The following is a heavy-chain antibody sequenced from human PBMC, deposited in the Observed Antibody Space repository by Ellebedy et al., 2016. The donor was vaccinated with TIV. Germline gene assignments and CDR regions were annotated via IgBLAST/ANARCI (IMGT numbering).Heavy chain of an antibody. D-gene: IGHD6-19*01. CDR1: GFSFRTYS. J-gene: IGHJ4*02. CDR2: FSIHSAYI. V-gene: IGHV3-21*01. CDR3: ATEHRKAVGGSGPFDY. Sequence: GESLKISCAASGFSFRTYSMNWDPPAPGKGLEWVLVFSIHSAYIYYADSLRGRFTISRDNAKNSLSLQMISLGVEDTAVYYCATEHRKAVGGSGPFDYWGQGILVTVSS.